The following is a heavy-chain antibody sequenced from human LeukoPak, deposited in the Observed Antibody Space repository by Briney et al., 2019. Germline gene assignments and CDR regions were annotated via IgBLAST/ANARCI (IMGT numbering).Heavy chain of an antibody. Sequence: KSGGSLRLSCAASGFTFSDFYMSWIRQAPGKGLEWVTYISSSTYYTNYADSVKGRFTISRGNAKNSLYLQMDSLRVEDTAVYYCARGHYGMDVWGQGTTATVSS. CDR1: GFTFSDFY. J-gene: IGHJ6*02. CDR2: ISSSTYYT. CDR3: ARGHYGMDV. V-gene: IGHV3-11*06.